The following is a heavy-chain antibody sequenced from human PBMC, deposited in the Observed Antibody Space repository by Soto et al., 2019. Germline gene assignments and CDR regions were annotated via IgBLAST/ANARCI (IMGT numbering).Heavy chain of an antibody. V-gene: IGHV4-28*01. J-gene: IGHJ6*02. CDR2: IYYSGST. CDR1: GYSISSRNW. Sequence: PSETLSLTCAVSGYSISSRNWWGWIRQPPGKGLEWIGYIYYSGSTYCNASLKSRVTMSVDTSKNQFSLKLSSVTAVDTAVYYCARTLQDYGMDVWGQGTTVTAP. CDR3: ARTLQDYGMDV.